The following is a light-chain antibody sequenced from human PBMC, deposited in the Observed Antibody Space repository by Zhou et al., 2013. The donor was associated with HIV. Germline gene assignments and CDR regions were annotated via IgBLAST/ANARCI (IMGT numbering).Light chain of an antibody. CDR1: QSISNW. Sequence: DIQMTQSPSTLSASVGDRVTITCRASQSISNWLAWYQQKPGKAPKVLIYKATSLESGVPSRFSGSGSGTEFTLTITSLQPDDFATYYCQQYHSSSQTFGQGTQRWTSN. J-gene: IGKJ1*01. CDR3: QQYHSSSQT. V-gene: IGKV1-5*03. CDR2: KAT.